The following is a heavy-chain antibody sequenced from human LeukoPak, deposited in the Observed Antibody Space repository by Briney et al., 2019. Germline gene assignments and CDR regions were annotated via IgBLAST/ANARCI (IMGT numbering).Heavy chain of an antibody. V-gene: IGHV3-48*02. Sequence: PGGSLRLSCAASGFSFNTHSMNWVRQAPGKGLEWVSYISSSSSMIYYADSVKGRFTISRDSARNSLYLQMNGLRDEDTAVYYCAREIITMGFNWFDPWGQGTLVTVSS. J-gene: IGHJ5*02. CDR1: GFSFNTHS. D-gene: IGHD3-3*01. CDR2: ISSSSSMI. CDR3: AREIITMGFNWFDP.